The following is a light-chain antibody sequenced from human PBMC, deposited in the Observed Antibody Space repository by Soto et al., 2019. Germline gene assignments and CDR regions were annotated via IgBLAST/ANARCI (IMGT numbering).Light chain of an antibody. CDR2: EVN. J-gene: IGLJ1*01. CDR1: SSDVGDY. V-gene: IGLV2-14*01. CDR3: SSYSPASTLV. Sequence: QSVLTQPASVSGSPGQSVTISCTGASSDVGDYVSWYQQHPGKAPKLILYEVNNRPSGVSNHFSGSKSGNTASLIISGLQADDEADYYCSSYSPASTLVFGSGTKLTVL.